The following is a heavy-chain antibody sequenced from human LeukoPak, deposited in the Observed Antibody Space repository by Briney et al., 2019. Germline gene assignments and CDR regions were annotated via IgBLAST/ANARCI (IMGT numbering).Heavy chain of an antibody. V-gene: IGHV3-64*01. Sequence: PGGSLRLSCAASAFTFSTYAMYWVRQAPGKGLEYVSAISSNGGSTYYANSVKGRFTISRDNSKNTLYLQMGSLRAEDMAVYYCARGIAVAGYYYYMDVWGKGTTVTVSS. CDR3: ARGIAVAGYYYYMDV. J-gene: IGHJ6*03. D-gene: IGHD6-19*01. CDR2: ISSNGGST. CDR1: AFTFSTYA.